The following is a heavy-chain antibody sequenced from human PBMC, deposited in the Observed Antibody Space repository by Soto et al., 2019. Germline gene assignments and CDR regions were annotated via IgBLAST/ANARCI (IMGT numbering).Heavy chain of an antibody. Sequence: QVQLQESGPGLVKPSETLSLTCTVSGASISSYFWSWIRQPAGKGLEWIGRIYTSGSTDYNPSLESRVTMSVDTSKKQVSRKLTAVTADDTAVYYCAAICSSPSCYVTDVWGQGTSVTVSS. D-gene: IGHD2-2*01. CDR3: AAICSSPSCYVTDV. CDR1: GASISSYF. J-gene: IGHJ6*02. V-gene: IGHV4-4*07. CDR2: IYTSGST.